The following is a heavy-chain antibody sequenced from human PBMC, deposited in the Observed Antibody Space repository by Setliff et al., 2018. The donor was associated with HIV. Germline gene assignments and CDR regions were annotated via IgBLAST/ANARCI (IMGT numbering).Heavy chain of an antibody. CDR2: IKSKTDGGTT. Sequence: PGGSLRLSCAASGFTFSNAWMSWVRQAPGKGLEWVGRIKSKTDGGTTDYAAPVKGRFTVSRDDSKSTLYLQMNSLKTEDTAVYYCATGGTYPIELDIEGRGCDSWGQGTLVTVSS. J-gene: IGHJ5*01. CDR1: GFTFSNAW. CDR3: ATGGTYPIELDIEGRGCDS. D-gene: IGHD2-2*03. V-gene: IGHV3-15*01.